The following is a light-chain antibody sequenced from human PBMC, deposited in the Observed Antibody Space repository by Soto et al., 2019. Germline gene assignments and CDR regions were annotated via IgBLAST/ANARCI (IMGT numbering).Light chain of an antibody. CDR1: QTISNW. CDR3: QQYNTCPP. J-gene: IGKJ3*01. V-gene: IGKV1-5*03. Sequence: IQMTQSPSTLSASVGDRVTITCRASQTISNWLAWYQQKPGKAPKLLIYKASTLESAVPSRFSGTGSGTEFTLTISSLQPEDFAAFYCQQYNTCPPIGPGTKVDIK. CDR2: KAS.